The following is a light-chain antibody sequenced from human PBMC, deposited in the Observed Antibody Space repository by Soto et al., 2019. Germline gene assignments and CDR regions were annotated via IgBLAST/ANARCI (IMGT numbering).Light chain of an antibody. Sequence: DIVMTQPPDSLAVSLGVRATINCKSSQSVLYSSNNKNYLAWYQQKPGQPPKLLIYWASTRESGVPDRFSGSGSGTDFTLTISSLQAEDVAVYYCQQYYSTPFTFGPGTKVEIK. V-gene: IGKV4-1*01. CDR2: WAS. CDR3: QQYYSTPFT. CDR1: QSVLYSSNNKNY. J-gene: IGKJ3*01.